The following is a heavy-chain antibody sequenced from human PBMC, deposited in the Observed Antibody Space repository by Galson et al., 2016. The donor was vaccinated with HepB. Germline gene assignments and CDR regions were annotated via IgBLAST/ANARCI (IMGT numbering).Heavy chain of an antibody. CDR3: ATRIAVAGKHYYHYMDV. CDR2: LYYTDGNT. CDR1: GDSLSSTNYD. J-gene: IGHJ6*03. D-gene: IGHD6-19*01. Sequence: SETLSLTCNVSGDSLSSTNYDWGWIRQPPGGGLEWIGSLYYTDGNTYYNPSLESRVTISVDTSKNLLSLRLSSVTAADTAVYYCATRIAVAGKHYYHYMDVWGKGTPVTVSS. V-gene: IGHV4-39*01.